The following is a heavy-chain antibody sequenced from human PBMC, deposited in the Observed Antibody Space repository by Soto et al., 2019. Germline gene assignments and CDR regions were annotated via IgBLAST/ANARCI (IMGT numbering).Heavy chain of an antibody. CDR1: GFAFSTHV. Sequence: GGSLRLSCAASGFAFSTHVMSWVRQAPGKGLEWVSAISGSGSVTYHADSVKGRFTISRDISKNTLYLQMNSLRVEDTAVYYCAKPAARYCSGGTCWGAFDIWGQGTMVTVSS. CDR2: ISGSGSVT. CDR3: AKPAARYCSGGTCWGAFDI. J-gene: IGHJ3*02. V-gene: IGHV3-23*01. D-gene: IGHD2-15*01.